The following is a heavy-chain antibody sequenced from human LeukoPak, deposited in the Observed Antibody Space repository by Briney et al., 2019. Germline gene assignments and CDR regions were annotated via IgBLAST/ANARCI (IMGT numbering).Heavy chain of an antibody. CDR3: ARDISYYYDSSGYYFDY. Sequence: ASVKVSFKPSVYTFTIYGISWVRQAPGQGLEGRGWISAYNGNTNYAQKLQGRVTMTTDTSTSTAYMELRSLRSDDTAVYYCARDISYYYDSSGYYFDYWGQGTLVTVSS. D-gene: IGHD3-22*01. V-gene: IGHV1-18*01. CDR2: ISAYNGNT. CDR1: VYTFTIYG. J-gene: IGHJ4*02.